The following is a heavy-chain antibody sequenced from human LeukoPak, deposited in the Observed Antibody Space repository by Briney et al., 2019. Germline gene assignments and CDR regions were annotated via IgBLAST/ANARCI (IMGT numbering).Heavy chain of an antibody. Sequence: GSLRLSCAASGFTFSSYGMHWVRQAPGKRLEWVAVIWYDGSNKYYADSVKGRFTISRDNSKNTLYLQMNSLRAEDTAVYYCAINPPTTGTLYWGQGTLVTVSS. V-gene: IGHV3-33*01. J-gene: IGHJ4*02. CDR1: GFTFSSYG. CDR3: AINPPTTGTLY. CDR2: IWYDGSNK. D-gene: IGHD1-14*01.